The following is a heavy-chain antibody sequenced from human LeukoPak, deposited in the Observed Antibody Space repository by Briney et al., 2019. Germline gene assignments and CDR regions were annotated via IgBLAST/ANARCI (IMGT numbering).Heavy chain of an antibody. CDR3: ARDDTVTTRVGLID. CDR2: IKQDGSEK. D-gene: IGHD4-17*01. CDR1: GFTFSSYW. V-gene: IGHV3-7*01. Sequence: GGSLRLSCAASGFTFSSYWMSWVRQAPGKGLEWVANIKQDGSEKYYVDSVKGRFTISRDNAKNSLYLQMNSLRAEDTAVYYCARDDTVTTRVGLIDWGQGTLVTVSS. J-gene: IGHJ4*02.